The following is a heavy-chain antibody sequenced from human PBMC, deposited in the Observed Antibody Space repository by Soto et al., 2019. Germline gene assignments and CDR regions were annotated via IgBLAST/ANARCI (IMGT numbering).Heavy chain of an antibody. D-gene: IGHD5-12*01. J-gene: IGHJ4*02. CDR2: ITTTGDTS. CDR3: AKVPEYRDGSSFYYFDS. Sequence: GGSLRLSCAASGFTFSDFAMNWVRQTPGKRLEWVSIITTTGDTSYYADSVKGRFTISRDNSKNVLYLQMNNLRVDDTAIYYCAKVPEYRDGSSFYYFDSWGQGALVTVS. CDR1: GFTFSDFA. V-gene: IGHV3-23*01.